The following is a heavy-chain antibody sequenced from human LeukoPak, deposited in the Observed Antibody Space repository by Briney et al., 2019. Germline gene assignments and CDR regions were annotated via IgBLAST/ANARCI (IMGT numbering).Heavy chain of an antibody. CDR1: GYSISSGYY. CDR3: AREREDSYYFDY. V-gene: IGHV4-38-2*02. Sequence: SETLSLTCTVSGYSISSGYYWGWIRQPPGKGLEWIGSIYHSGSTYYNPSLKSRVTISVDTSKNQFSLKLSSVTAADTALYYCAREREDSYYFDYWGQGTLVTVSS. J-gene: IGHJ4*02. D-gene: IGHD5-18*01. CDR2: IYHSGST.